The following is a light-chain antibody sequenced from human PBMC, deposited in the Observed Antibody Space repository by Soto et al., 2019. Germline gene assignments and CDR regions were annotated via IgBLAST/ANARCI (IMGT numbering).Light chain of an antibody. CDR1: SSDVGGYND. Sequence: QSALTQPPSASGSPGQSVTISCTGTSSDVGGYNDVSWYQQHPGKAPKLMIYEVSKRPSGVPDRISGSKAGNTASLTVSGLQAEDEDDYYCSSYAGSNVVVFGGGTKLTVL. V-gene: IGLV2-8*01. CDR2: EVS. CDR3: SSYAGSNVVV. J-gene: IGLJ2*01.